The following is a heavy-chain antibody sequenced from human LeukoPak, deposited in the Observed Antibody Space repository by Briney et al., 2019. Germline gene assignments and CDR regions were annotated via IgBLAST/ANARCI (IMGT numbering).Heavy chain of an antibody. CDR3: ARDPNYCYDSSGYYMFDY. Sequence: PGGSLRLSCAASGFTFSSYSMNWVRQAPGKGLEWVSSISSSSSYIYYADSVKGRFTISRDNAKNSLYLQMNSLRAEDTAVYYCARDPNYCYDSSGYYMFDYWGQGTLVTVSS. CDR2: ISSSSSYI. V-gene: IGHV3-21*01. CDR1: GFTFSSYS. D-gene: IGHD3-22*01. J-gene: IGHJ4*02.